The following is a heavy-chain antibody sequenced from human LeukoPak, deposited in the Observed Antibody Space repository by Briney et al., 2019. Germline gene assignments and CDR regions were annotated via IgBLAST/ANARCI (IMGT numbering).Heavy chain of an antibody. J-gene: IGHJ6*02. CDR2: IIPIFGTA. Sequence: GASVKVSCKASGGTFSSYAISWVRQAPGQGLEWMGGIIPIFGTANYAQKFQGRVTITADESTSTAYMELSSLRSEDTAVYYCARSDDFWSGYSPGYYYGMDVWGQGTTVTVSS. CDR1: GGTFSSYA. V-gene: IGHV1-69*13. D-gene: IGHD3-3*01. CDR3: ARSDDFWSGYSPGYYYGMDV.